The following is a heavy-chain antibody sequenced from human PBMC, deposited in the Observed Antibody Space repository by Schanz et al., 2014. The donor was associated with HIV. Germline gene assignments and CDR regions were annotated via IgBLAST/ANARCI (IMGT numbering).Heavy chain of an antibody. CDR2: ISVNGATR. J-gene: IGHJ3*02. V-gene: IGHV3-11*04. CDR1: GFTFTDNY. CDR3: WSGHFYDVFHI. Sequence: VQLLESGGGLVQPGGSLRLSCAASGFTFTDNYMSWIRQAPGKGLEWLSYISVNGATREYADSVKGRFTISRDNGKNSVYLQMNSLRAEDTAVYYCWSGHFYDVFHIWGQGTVLIVSS.